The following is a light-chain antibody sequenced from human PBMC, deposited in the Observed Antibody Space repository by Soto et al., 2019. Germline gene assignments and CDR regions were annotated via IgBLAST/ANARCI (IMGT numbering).Light chain of an antibody. CDR1: QSVGSY. Sequence: EIVLTQSPATLSLSPGERATLSCRASQSVGSYLAWYQQKPGQAPRLLISDASNRATGIPARFSGSGSGTDLTLTISSLEPEDFAVYYGQQRNNWPPTWTFGQGTKVEIK. CDR2: DAS. CDR3: QQRNNWPPTWT. J-gene: IGKJ1*01. V-gene: IGKV3-11*01.